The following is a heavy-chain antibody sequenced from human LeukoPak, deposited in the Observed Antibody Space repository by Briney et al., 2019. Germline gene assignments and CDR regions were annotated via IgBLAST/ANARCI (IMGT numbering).Heavy chain of an antibody. Sequence: GESLKISWKGSGYSFTNYWIGWVRQMPGKGLEWMGIIYPGDSATRYSPSFQGQVTISADKSIDTAYLQWSSLKASDTAIYYCARQGGQWLVQGAFDIWGQGTMVTVSS. J-gene: IGHJ3*02. D-gene: IGHD6-19*01. CDR1: GYSFTNYW. CDR2: IYPGDSAT. CDR3: ARQGGQWLVQGAFDI. V-gene: IGHV5-51*01.